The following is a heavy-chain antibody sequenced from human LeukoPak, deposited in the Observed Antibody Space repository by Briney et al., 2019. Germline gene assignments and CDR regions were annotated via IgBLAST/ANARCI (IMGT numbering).Heavy chain of an antibody. J-gene: IGHJ3*02. CDR3: ARPIRSPPYAFDI. CDR1: GGSVSSGSYY. Sequence: SETLSLTCTVSGGSVSSGSYYWSWIRQPPGKGLEWIGYIYYSGSTSYNPSLKSRVTISVDTSKNQFSLKLSSVTAADTAVYYCARPIRSPPYAFDIWGQGTMVTVSS. D-gene: IGHD2-15*01. CDR2: IYYSGST. V-gene: IGHV4-61*01.